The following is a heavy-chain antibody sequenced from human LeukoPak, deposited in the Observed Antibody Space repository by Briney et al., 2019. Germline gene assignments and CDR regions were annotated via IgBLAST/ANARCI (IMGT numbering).Heavy chain of an antibody. V-gene: IGHV3-9*01. CDR3: AKDSLGRVHPSEPNWFDP. Sequence: PGGSLRLSCAASGFTFDDYAMHWVRQAPGKGLEWVSGISWNSGSIGYADSVKGRFTISRDNAKNSLYLQMNSLRAEDTALYYCAKDSLGRVHPSEPNWFDPWGQGTLVTVSS. J-gene: IGHJ5*02. CDR1: GFTFDDYA. CDR2: ISWNSGSI. D-gene: IGHD1-14*01.